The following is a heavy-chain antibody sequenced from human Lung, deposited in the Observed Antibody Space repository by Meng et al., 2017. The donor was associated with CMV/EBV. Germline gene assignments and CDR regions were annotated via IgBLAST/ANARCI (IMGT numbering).Heavy chain of an antibody. V-gene: IGHV1-69*04. CDR3: ARDLGYFYGSSAYGYAY. J-gene: IGHJ4*02. Sequence: SXXVSXKTSGGTFSTYTISWVRQAPGQGLEWMGRITPILDVPNYTQKFQGRLTITADKLTSTAYMELSSLRSEDTAMYYCARDLGYFYGSSAYGYAYWGQGTLVTVSS. CDR2: ITPILDVP. CDR1: GGTFSTYT. D-gene: IGHD3-22*01.